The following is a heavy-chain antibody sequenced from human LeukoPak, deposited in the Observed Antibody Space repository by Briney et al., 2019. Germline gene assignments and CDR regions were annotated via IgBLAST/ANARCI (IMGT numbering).Heavy chain of an antibody. CDR2: IYTSGST. Sequence: SQTLSLTCAVSGGSISSGGYSWSWIRQPAGKGLEWIGRIYTSGSTNYNPSLKSRVTISVDTSKNQFSLKLSSVTAADTAVYYCARALSRYYYGSGSYPYYYYYYMDVWGKGTTVTISS. CDR3: ARALSRYYYGSGSYPYYYYYYMDV. V-gene: IGHV4-61*02. CDR1: GGSISSGGYS. J-gene: IGHJ6*03. D-gene: IGHD3-10*01.